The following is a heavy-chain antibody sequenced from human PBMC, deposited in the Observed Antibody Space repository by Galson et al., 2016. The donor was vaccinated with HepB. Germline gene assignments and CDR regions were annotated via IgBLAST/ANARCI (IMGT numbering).Heavy chain of an antibody. CDR2: IYYSGST. CDR3: ARGGIAMGLDY. D-gene: IGHD5-24*01. Sequence: SETLSLTCAVYGGPFSGYYWSWIRQPPGKGLEWIGYIYYSGSTSYNPSLDSRVTISMDTSKSQFSLQLTSVTAADTAVYYCARGGIAMGLDYWGPGTLVAVSS. CDR1: GGPFSGYY. J-gene: IGHJ4*02. V-gene: IGHV4-59*01.